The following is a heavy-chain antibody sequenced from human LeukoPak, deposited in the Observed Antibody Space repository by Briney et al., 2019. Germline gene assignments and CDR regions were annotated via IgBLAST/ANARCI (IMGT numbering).Heavy chain of an antibody. CDR1: GFTFSSYG. V-gene: IGHV3-33*01. J-gene: IGHJ6*02. CDR3: GRGYYGDYGYGMDV. Sequence: QSGGSLILSCAASGFTFSSYGIHWVRQAPGKGLGWVAVIWYDGSNKYYADSVKGRFTISRDNSKNTLYLQMNSLRAEDTAVYYCGRGYYGDYGYGMDVWGQGTTVTVSS. CDR2: IWYDGSNK. D-gene: IGHD4-17*01.